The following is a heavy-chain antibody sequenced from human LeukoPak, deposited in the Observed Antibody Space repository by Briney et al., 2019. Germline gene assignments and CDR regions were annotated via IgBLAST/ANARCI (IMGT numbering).Heavy chain of an antibody. CDR1: GFTFSIYW. J-gene: IGHJ4*02. V-gene: IGHV3-7*04. CDR2: IKQNGSGK. D-gene: IGHD1-20*01. CDR3: ARDQYNWNDAYFDY. Sequence: GSRTPSCAASGFTFSIYWRSWVRQAPGKGPEWVANIKQNGSGKYCVDSVKGRFTISRAKAKNSLYLQMNSLRAEDTAVYYCARDQYNWNDAYFDYWGQGTLVTVSS.